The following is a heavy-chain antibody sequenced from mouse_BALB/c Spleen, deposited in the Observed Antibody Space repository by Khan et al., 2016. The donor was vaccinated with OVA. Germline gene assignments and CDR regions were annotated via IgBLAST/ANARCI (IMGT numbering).Heavy chain of an antibody. Sequence: EVNVVESGGGLVQPGGSRKLSCAASGFTFTSYGMHWIRQAPEKGLEWVAYISSDSSTIYYADTVKGRFTISRDNPKNTLFLQMTSLRSGDTAMYCCATSYFYGYYFDYWGQGTTLTVSS. D-gene: IGHD1-1*01. CDR1: GFTFTSYG. CDR3: ATSYFYGYYFDY. CDR2: ISSDSSTI. V-gene: IGHV5-17*02. J-gene: IGHJ2*01.